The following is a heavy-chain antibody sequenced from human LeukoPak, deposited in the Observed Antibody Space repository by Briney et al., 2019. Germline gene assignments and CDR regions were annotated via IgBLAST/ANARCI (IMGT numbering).Heavy chain of an antibody. V-gene: IGHV1-46*01. CDR2: INPSGGST. D-gene: IGHD2-2*01. Sequence: ASVKVSCKASGYTFTGYYMHWVRQAPGQGLEWMGIINPSGGSTSYAQKFQGRVTMTRDTSTSTVYMELSSLRSEDTAVYYCARELWDCSSTSCTRVYRDWGQGTLVTVSS. CDR1: GYTFTGYY. CDR3: ARELWDCSSTSCTRVYRD. J-gene: IGHJ4*02.